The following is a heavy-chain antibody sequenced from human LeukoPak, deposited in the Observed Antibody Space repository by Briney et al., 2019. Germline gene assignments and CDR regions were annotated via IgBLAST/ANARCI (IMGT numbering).Heavy chain of an antibody. V-gene: IGHV4-34*01. Sequence: PSETLSLTCAVYGGSFSGYYWSWIRQPPGKGLEWIGEINHSGSTNYNPSLKSRVTISVDTSKNQFSLKLSSVTAADTAVYYCARGGYISSGPLSYCYYYGMDVWGQGTTVTVSS. D-gene: IGHD3-22*01. CDR1: GGSFSGYY. J-gene: IGHJ6*02. CDR2: INHSGST. CDR3: ARGGYISSGPLSYCYYYGMDV.